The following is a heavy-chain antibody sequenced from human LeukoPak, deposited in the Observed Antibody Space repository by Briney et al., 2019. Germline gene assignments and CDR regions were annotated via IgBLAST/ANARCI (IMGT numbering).Heavy chain of an antibody. CDR3: ARSGYSSTGDY. Sequence: GGSLRLSCAASGFTFSSYAMHWVRQAPGKGLEWVAVISYDGSNKYYADSVKGRFTISRDNSKNTLYLQMNSLRAEDTAVYYCARSGYSSTGDYWGQGTLVTVSS. D-gene: IGHD6-19*01. CDR1: GFTFSSYA. CDR2: ISYDGSNK. J-gene: IGHJ4*02. V-gene: IGHV3-30*04.